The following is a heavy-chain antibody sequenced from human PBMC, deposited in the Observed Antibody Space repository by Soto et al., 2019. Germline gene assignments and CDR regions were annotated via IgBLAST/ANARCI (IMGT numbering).Heavy chain of an antibody. D-gene: IGHD1-1*01. Sequence: ASVKVSCKASGYPFTAYYIHWIRQAPGQGLQWMGRVNPSVNSATYAEKFQGRVTVTWDTSTSTVFLEMISLRSEDSALYYCARGPPRGAYTTHFDHWGQGSLVTVSS. CDR3: ARGPPRGAYTTHFDH. V-gene: IGHV1-46*01. J-gene: IGHJ5*02. CDR2: VNPSVNSA. CDR1: GYPFTAYY.